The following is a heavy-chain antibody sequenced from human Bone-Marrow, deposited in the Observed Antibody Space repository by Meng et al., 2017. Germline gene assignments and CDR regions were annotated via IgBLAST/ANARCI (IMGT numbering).Heavy chain of an antibody. CDR1: GYSITGSYN. CDR3: AGGAVVTLIFYHAMDV. J-gene: IGHJ6*02. D-gene: IGHD2-21*02. Sequence: GSLRLSCAVSGYSITGSYNWGWIRQSQGKGLEWIGSIYQSGSTYYNPSLKSRVTMSADTSKNQFSLKLTSVTAADTAVYYFAGGAVVTLIFYHAMDVWGQGTTVTVSS. V-gene: IGHV4-38-2*01. CDR2: IYQSGST.